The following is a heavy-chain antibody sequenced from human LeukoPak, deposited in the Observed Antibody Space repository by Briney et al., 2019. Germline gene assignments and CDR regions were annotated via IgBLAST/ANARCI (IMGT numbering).Heavy chain of an antibody. J-gene: IGHJ6*03. CDR3: ARNRLYNYYMDV. CDR2: ISTSDSTI. Sequence: GGSLRLSCAASGFTFSSYEMNWVRQAPGKGLEWVSYISTSDSTIYYADSVKGRFTISRDNAKNSLYLQMNSLRAEDTAVYYCARNRLYNYYMDVWGKGTTVTISS. V-gene: IGHV3-48*03. CDR1: GFTFSSYE. D-gene: IGHD2-2*02.